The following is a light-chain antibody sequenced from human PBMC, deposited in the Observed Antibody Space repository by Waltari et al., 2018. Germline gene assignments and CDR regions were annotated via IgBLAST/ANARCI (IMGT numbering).Light chain of an antibody. V-gene: IGKV1D-8*02. Sequence: AIWMTQSPSLLSASTGDRVTISCRMSQVISSYLAWYQQKPGKAAELLIYAASTLQSGVPSRFSGSGSGTDFTLTISCLQSEDFATYYCQQYYSFPRTFGQGTKVEIK. CDR2: AAS. CDR3: QQYYSFPRT. CDR1: QVISSY. J-gene: IGKJ1*01.